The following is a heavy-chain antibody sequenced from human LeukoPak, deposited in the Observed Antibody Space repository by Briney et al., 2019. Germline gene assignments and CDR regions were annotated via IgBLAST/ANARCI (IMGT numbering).Heavy chain of an antibody. CDR3: AKGGNYLDY. J-gene: IGHJ4*02. V-gene: IGHV3-33*06. Sequence: GGSLRLSCAVARVTFDDYGMSWVRQAPGKGLEWVAVIWYDGSNKYYADSVKGRFTISRDNSKNTLYLQMNSLRAEDTAVYYCAKGGNYLDYWGQGTLVTVSS. D-gene: IGHD2/OR15-2a*01. CDR1: RVTFDDYG. CDR2: IWYDGSNK.